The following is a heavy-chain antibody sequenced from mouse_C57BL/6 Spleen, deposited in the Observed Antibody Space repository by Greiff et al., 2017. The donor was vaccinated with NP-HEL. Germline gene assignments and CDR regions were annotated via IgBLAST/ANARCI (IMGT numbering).Heavy chain of an antibody. D-gene: IGHD2-4*01. J-gene: IGHJ2*01. CDR1: GYTFTSYW. V-gene: IGHV1-7*01. CDR3: AKGEITTLFDY. Sequence: VQLQQSGAELAKPGASVKLSCKASGYTFTSYWMHWVKQRPGQGLEWIGYINPSSGYPKYNQKFKDKATLTADKSSSTAYMQLSSLTYEDSAVYYCAKGEITTLFDYWGQGTTLTVSS. CDR2: INPSSGYP.